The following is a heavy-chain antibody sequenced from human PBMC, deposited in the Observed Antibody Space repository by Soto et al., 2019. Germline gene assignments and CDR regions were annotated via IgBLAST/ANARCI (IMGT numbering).Heavy chain of an antibody. CDR3: ARDEATVVTLYYFDY. J-gene: IGHJ4*02. CDR2: ISYDGSNK. Sequence: GGSLRLSCAASGFTFSSYAMHWVRQAPGKGLEWVAVISYDGSNKYYADSVKGRFTISRDNSKNTLYLQMNSLRAEDTAVYYCARDEATVVTLYYFDYWGQGTLVTVSS. CDR1: GFTFSSYA. V-gene: IGHV3-30-3*01. D-gene: IGHD4-17*01.